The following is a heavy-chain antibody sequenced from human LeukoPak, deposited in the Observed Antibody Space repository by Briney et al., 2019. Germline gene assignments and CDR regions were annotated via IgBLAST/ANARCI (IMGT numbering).Heavy chain of an antibody. D-gene: IGHD3-16*02. CDR3: ARVAGDYVWGSYRYDY. J-gene: IGHJ4*02. CDR1: GVTFSSYS. V-gene: IGHV3-21*01. Sequence: GGTLRLSCAASGVTFSSYSMNWVRQAPGKGLEWVSSISSSSSYIYYADPVEGRFTTSRDNAKNSLYLQMNSLRAEDTAVYYCARVAGDYVWGSYRYDYWGQGTLVTVSS. CDR2: ISSSSSYI.